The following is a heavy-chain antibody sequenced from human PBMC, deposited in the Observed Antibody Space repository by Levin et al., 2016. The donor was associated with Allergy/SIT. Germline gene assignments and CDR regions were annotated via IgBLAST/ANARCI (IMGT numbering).Heavy chain of an antibody. Sequence: GGSLRLSCAASGFTFSNYWMSWVRQAPGKGLEWVASINQDGSEKHYVDSVKGRFTISRDNAKNSLYLQMNSLRAEDTAVYLCSSDSSRAGYFDYWGQGTLVTVSS. V-gene: IGHV3-7*04. D-gene: IGHD6-13*01. CDR3: SSDSSRAGYFDY. CDR1: GFTFSNYW. J-gene: IGHJ4*02. CDR2: INQDGSEK.